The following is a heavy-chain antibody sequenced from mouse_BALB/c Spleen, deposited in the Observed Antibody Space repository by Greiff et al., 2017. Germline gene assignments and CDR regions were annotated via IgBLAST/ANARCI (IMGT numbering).Heavy chain of an antibody. CDR3: ARLVDYAMDY. J-gene: IGHJ4*01. V-gene: IGHV14-3*02. Sequence: EVQLQESGAELVKPGASVKLSCTASGFNIKDTYMHWVKQRPEQGLEWIGRIDPANGNTKYDPKFQGKATITADTSSNTAYLQLSSLTSEDTAVYYCARLVDYAMDYWGQGTSVTVSS. CDR1: GFNIKDTY. CDR2: IDPANGNT. D-gene: IGHD2-2*01.